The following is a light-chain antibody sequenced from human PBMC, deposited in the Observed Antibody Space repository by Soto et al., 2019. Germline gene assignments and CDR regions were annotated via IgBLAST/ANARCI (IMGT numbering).Light chain of an antibody. J-gene: IGKJ1*01. CDR3: KQHYVPWT. Sequence: DFQMTQSPSTLSASVGDRVTITCRASQSINNWLAWYQQQSGKAPKLLIYKASSLESGVPSRFSGSGSGTEFTLTISSLQPDDTATYHCKQHYVPWTFGQGTKVEVK. CDR2: KAS. CDR1: QSINNW. V-gene: IGKV1-5*03.